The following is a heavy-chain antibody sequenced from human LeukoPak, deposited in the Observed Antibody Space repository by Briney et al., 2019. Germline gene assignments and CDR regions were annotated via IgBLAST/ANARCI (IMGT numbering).Heavy chain of an antibody. D-gene: IGHD3-10*01. Sequence: GGSLRLSCAASGFTFSSYSMNWVRQAPGKGLEWVSYISSSSSTIYYADSVKGRFTISRDNSKNTLYLQMGSLRAEDRAVYYCARVSSMVRGDPYYFDYWGQGALVTVSS. CDR2: ISSSSSTI. CDR1: GFTFSSYS. J-gene: IGHJ4*02. V-gene: IGHV3-48*01. CDR3: ARVSSMVRGDPYYFDY.